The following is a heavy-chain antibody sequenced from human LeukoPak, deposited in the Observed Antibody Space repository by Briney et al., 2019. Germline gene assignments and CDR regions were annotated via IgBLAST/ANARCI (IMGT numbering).Heavy chain of an antibody. CDR3: TRGGNWNGDFDY. Sequence: PGGSLRLSRAASGFTFSSYGMHWVRQAPGKGLEWVAVIWYDGSNKYYADSVKGRFTISRDNSKNTLYLQMNSLRAEDTAVYYCTRGGNWNGDFDYWGQGTLVTVSS. CDR2: IWYDGSNK. D-gene: IGHD1-20*01. J-gene: IGHJ4*02. CDR1: GFTFSSYG. V-gene: IGHV3-33*01.